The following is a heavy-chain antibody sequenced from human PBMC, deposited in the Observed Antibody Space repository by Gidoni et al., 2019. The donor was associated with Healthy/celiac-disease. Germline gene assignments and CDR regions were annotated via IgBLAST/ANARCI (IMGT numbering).Heavy chain of an antibody. Sequence: QVQLVESGGGVVQPGRSVRISCAASGFTFSSYGMHWVRQAPGKGLEWVAVISYDGSNKYYADSVKGRFTISRDNSKNTLYLQMNSLRAEDTAVYYCAKITTVTTPDFDYWGQGTLVTVSS. CDR3: AKITTVTTPDFDY. D-gene: IGHD4-17*01. V-gene: IGHV3-30*18. J-gene: IGHJ4*02. CDR2: ISYDGSNK. CDR1: GFTFSSYG.